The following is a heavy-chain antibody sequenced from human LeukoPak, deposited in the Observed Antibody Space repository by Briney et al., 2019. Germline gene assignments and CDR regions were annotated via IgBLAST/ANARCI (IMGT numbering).Heavy chain of an antibody. D-gene: IGHD3-22*01. CDR3: ASLDSSGYSTFGIWFDP. Sequence: SETLSLTCTVSGGSISSTDSYWSWIRQPPGKGLEWIGYIYYSGSTYYNPSLKSRVTISVDTSKNQFSLKLSSVTAADTAVYYCASLDSSGYSTFGIWFDPRGQGTLVTVSS. CDR2: IYYSGST. J-gene: IGHJ5*02. CDR1: GGSISSTDSY. V-gene: IGHV4-30-4*08.